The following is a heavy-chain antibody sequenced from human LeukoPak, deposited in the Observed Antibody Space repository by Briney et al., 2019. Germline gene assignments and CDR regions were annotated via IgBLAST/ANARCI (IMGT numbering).Heavy chain of an antibody. CDR2: ISGSGGST. Sequence: PGGSLRLSCAASGFTFSSYAMSWVRQAPGKGLEWVSAISGSGGSTYYADSVKGRFTISRDNSKNTLYLQMDSLRAEDTAVYYCAKGHASGSYFTFQHWGQGTLVTVSS. D-gene: IGHD3-10*01. CDR3: AKGHASGSYFTFQH. V-gene: IGHV3-23*01. J-gene: IGHJ1*01. CDR1: GFTFSSYA.